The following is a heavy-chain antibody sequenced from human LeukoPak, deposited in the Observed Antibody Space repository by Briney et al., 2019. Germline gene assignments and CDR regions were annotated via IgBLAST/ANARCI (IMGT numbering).Heavy chain of an antibody. V-gene: IGHV3-53*01. CDR2: IYSDGGT. CDR1: GITVSSNY. CDR3: ARVVSSRAFDL. Sequence: GGSLRLSCAASGITVSSNYMSWVRRAPGKGLEWVSLIYSDGGTYYADSVKGRFTISRDKSKNTLYLQMNSLRAEDTAVYYCARVVSSRAFDLWGQGTMVIVSS. J-gene: IGHJ3*01. D-gene: IGHD6-19*01.